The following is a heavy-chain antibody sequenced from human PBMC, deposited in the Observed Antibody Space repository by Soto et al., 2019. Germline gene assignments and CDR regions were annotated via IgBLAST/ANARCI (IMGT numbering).Heavy chain of an antibody. Sequence: QVQLQESGPGLVKPSETLSLTCTVSGGSISSYYWSWIRQPPGKGLEWIGYIYYSGSTNYTPSLKSRVTISVDTSKNQFSLKLSSVTAADTAVYYCARSVAPSWFDPWGQGTLVTVSS. J-gene: IGHJ5*02. CDR3: ARSVAPSWFDP. CDR1: GGSISSYY. V-gene: IGHV4-59*01. D-gene: IGHD6-19*01. CDR2: IYYSGST.